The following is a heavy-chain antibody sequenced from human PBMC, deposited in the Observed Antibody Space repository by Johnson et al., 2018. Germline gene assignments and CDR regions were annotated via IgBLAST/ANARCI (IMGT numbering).Heavy chain of an antibody. J-gene: IGHJ6*02. CDR3: ARAQDSGSPGCGMDV. CDR2: INHRGNT. D-gene: IGHD6-19*01. Sequence: QVQLQQWGAGLLKPSETLSLTCGVYGGSFINYHWTWIRQAPGKGLEWVGGINHRGNTNYNPSLKSRVTISLDTSQNQFSLRLSSVTAADTAVYSCARAQDSGSPGCGMDVWGQGTTVTVS. CDR1: GGSFINYH. V-gene: IGHV4-34*01.